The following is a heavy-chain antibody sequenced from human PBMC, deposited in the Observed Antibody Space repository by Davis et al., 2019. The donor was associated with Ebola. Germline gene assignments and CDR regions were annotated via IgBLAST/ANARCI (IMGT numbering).Heavy chain of an antibody. Sequence: ASVKVSCKASGYTFTGYYMHWVRQAPGQGLEWMGRINPNSGGTNYAQKFQGRVTITRDTSASTAYMELSSLRSEDTAVYYCAMPPILVPAANLDYYYGMDVWGKGTTVTVSS. CDR2: INPNSGGT. D-gene: IGHD2-2*01. CDR1: GYTFTGYY. V-gene: IGHV1-2*06. CDR3: AMPPILVPAANLDYYYGMDV. J-gene: IGHJ6*04.